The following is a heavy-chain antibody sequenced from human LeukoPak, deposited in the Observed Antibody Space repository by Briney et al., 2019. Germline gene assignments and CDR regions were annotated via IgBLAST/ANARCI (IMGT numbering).Heavy chain of an antibody. CDR1: GGSITISDYY. Sequence: PSETLSLTCTVSGGSITISDYYWGWIRLPPGKGLEWIGTISHTGPTYYNPSLQSRVTISVDKSKNQFSLKLSSVTAADTAVYYCATREHHVLRTPGDYWGQGALVTVSS. V-gene: IGHV4-39*01. CDR2: ISHTGPT. D-gene: IGHD6-6*01. CDR3: ATREHHVLRTPGDY. J-gene: IGHJ4*02.